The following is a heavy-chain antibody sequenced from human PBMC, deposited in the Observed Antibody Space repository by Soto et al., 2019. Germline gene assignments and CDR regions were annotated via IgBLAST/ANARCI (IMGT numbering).Heavy chain of an antibody. V-gene: IGHV1-69*05. CDR2: IIPIFGTA. Sequence: SVKVSCKASGGTFSSYAISWVRQAPGQGLEWMGGIIPIFGTANYAQKFQGRVTITTDESTSTAYMELSSLRSEDTAVYYCARVRPTVALPHNWFDPWGQGTLVTVSS. J-gene: IGHJ5*02. D-gene: IGHD4-17*01. CDR3: ARVRPTVALPHNWFDP. CDR1: GGTFSSYA.